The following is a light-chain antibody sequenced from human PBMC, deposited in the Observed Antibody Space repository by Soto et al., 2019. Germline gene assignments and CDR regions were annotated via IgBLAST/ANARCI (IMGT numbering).Light chain of an antibody. CDR3: QQSYSTPPT. J-gene: IGKJ2*01. V-gene: IGKV1-39*01. CDR2: GAF. CDR1: QSISTY. Sequence: DIQMTQSPSSLSASVGDRVTITCRASQSISTYLSWYQQKPGKAPKLLIYGAFSLESGVPSRFSGSGSGTDFTLTISSLQPEDFATYYCQQSYSTPPTFGQGAKVEIK.